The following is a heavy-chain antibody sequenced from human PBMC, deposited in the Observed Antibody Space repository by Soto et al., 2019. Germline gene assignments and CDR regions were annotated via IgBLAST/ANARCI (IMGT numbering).Heavy chain of an antibody. J-gene: IGHJ4*02. Sequence: GGSLRLSCAGSGFTLSEHYIDWVRQAPGKGLEWVGRSRDKPQGYSTAYAASVKGRFTTSRDESKNPAYLQMNSLKTEDTAVYYCVRATYFSDSSGYTRCLDYWGQGTLVTVSS. CDR3: VRATYFSDSSGYTRCLDY. D-gene: IGHD3-22*01. CDR2: SRDKPQGYST. CDR1: GFTLSEHY. V-gene: IGHV3-72*01.